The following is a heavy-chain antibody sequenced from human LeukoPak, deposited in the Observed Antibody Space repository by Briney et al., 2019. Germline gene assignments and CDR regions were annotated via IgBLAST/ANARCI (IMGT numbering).Heavy chain of an antibody. D-gene: IGHD6-13*01. V-gene: IGHV3-48*04. CDR1: GFTFTTYS. Sequence: GGSLRLSCEASGFTFTTYSMTWVRQAPGEGLGWVSIICSGSSAIFSADALKGRFPISRDDAKNLLYLDMNSLRAEDTAVYYCAKGHGSSWSFIDSWGQGTLVTVSS. J-gene: IGHJ4*02. CDR2: ICSGSSAI. CDR3: AKGHGSSWSFIDS.